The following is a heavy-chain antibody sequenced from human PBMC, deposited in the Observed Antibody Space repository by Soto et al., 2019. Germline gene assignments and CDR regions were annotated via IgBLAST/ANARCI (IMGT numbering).Heavy chain of an antibody. Sequence: QVQLVQSGAEVKKPGSSVKVSCKASAGTFSSYAISWVRQAPGQGLEWMGGIIPIFGTANYAQKSQGRVTITADESTSKASIELSSVRSEDTAVYSCARDPRRAAAGIAVDGASRGGGFDYWGQGTLVTASS. D-gene: IGHD6-13*01. V-gene: IGHV1-69*01. CDR1: AGTFSSYA. CDR2: IIPIFGTA. CDR3: ARDPRRAAAGIAVDGASRGGGFDY. J-gene: IGHJ4*02.